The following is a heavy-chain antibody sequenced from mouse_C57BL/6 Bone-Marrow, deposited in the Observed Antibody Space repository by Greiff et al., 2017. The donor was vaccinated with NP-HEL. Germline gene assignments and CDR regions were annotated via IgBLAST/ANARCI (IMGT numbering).Heavy chain of an antibody. V-gene: IGHV1-80*01. Sequence: VQLQESGAELVKPGASVKISCKASGYAFSSYWMNWVKQRPGKGLEWIGQIYPGDGDTNSNGKFKGKATLTADKSSSTAYMQLSSLTSEDSAVYFCARWDWGGTWFAYWGQGTLVTVSA. CDR2: IYPGDGDT. D-gene: IGHD4-1*01. CDR1: GYAFSSYW. CDR3: ARWDWGGTWFAY. J-gene: IGHJ3*01.